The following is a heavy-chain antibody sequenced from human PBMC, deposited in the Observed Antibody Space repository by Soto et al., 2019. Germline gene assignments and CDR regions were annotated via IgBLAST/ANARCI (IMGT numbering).Heavy chain of an antibody. Sequence: PSETLSLTCAVYGGSFSGYYWTWIRQPPWTGLEWIGEINHSGSTNYNPSLKSRVTISVDTSKNQFSLKLTSVTAADTAVYYCARDKITGRFDYWGQGTLVTVSS. CDR1: GGSFSGYY. J-gene: IGHJ4*02. V-gene: IGHV4-34*01. D-gene: IGHD2-8*02. CDR3: ARDKITGRFDY. CDR2: INHSGST.